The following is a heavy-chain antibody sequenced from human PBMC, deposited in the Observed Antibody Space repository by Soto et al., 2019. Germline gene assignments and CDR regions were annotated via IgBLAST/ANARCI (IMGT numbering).Heavy chain of an antibody. Sequence: EVQLVESGGGLVQPGGSLRLSCAASGFRFSIYSMNWVRQAPGKGLEWSAYITSDTKTIKYADSVKGRFTISRDNDKNLVYLQMNSLRDEDTAVYYCARSVEVHFDYWGQGTVVTVST. CDR2: ITSDTKTI. D-gene: IGHD6-19*01. J-gene: IGHJ4*02. V-gene: IGHV3-48*02. CDR3: ARSVEVHFDY. CDR1: GFRFSIYS.